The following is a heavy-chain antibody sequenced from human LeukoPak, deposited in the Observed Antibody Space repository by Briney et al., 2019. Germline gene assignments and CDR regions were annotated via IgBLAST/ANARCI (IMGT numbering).Heavy chain of an antibody. V-gene: IGHV4-38-2*01. Sequence: SETLSLTCAVSGYSISSGYYWGWIRQPPGKGLEWIGSIYHSGSTYYNPSLKSRVTISVDTSKNQFSLKLSSVTAADTAVYYCARRGTSYYYHMDVWGKGTTVTVSS. D-gene: IGHD5-12*01. CDR2: IYHSGST. J-gene: IGHJ6*03. CDR1: GYSISSGYY. CDR3: ARRGTSYYYHMDV.